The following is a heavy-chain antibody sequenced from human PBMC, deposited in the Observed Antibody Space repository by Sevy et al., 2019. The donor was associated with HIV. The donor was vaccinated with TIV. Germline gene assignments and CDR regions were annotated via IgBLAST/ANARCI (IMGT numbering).Heavy chain of an antibody. V-gene: IGHV3-30-3*01. Sequence: GGSLRLSCAASGFTFSSYAMHWVRQAPGKGLEWVAVISYDGSNKYYADSVKGRFTISRENSKNTLYLQMNSLRAEDTAVYYCARDLRYCSGGSCYYYYYYGMDVWGQGTTVTVSS. CDR3: ARDLRYCSGGSCYYYYYYGMDV. CDR2: ISYDGSNK. D-gene: IGHD2-15*01. CDR1: GFTFSSYA. J-gene: IGHJ6*02.